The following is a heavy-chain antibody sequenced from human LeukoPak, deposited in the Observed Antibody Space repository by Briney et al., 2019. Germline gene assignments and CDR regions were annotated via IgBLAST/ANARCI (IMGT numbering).Heavy chain of an antibody. D-gene: IGHD3-10*01. CDR2: ISYHGNNK. CDR1: GFTFSSYW. CDR3: ARETYGEHYFGY. V-gene: IGHV3-30-3*01. J-gene: IGHJ4*02. Sequence: GGSLRLSCAASGFTFSSYWMHWVRQAPGKGLVWVAVISYHGNNKYYADSVKGRFTISRDNSKNTLYLQMSSLRVDDTALYSCARETYGEHYFGYWGQGTLVTVSS.